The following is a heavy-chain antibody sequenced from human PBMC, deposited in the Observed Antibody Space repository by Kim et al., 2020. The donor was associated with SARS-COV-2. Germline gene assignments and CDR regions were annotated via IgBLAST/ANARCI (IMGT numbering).Heavy chain of an antibody. CDR3: ARGISGYADGMDV. D-gene: IGHD5-12*01. J-gene: IGHJ6*02. V-gene: IGHV3-33*01. Sequence: GGSLRLSCAASGFTFSRYGMHWVRQAPGKGLEWVALIFYDRSNKNCADSVKGQFTISRDNPKNTLYLQMNSLRAEDTAVYYCARGISGYADGMDVWGQGTTVTVSS. CDR1: GFTFSRYG. CDR2: IFYDRSNK.